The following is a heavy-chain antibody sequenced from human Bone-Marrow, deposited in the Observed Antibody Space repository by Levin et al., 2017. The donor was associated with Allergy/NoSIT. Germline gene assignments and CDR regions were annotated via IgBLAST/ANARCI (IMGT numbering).Heavy chain of an antibody. D-gene: IGHD1-26*01. CDR2: LSGIGDGK. CDR3: AKDLGYSGSFSYYFNY. CDR1: GFTFTSYA. Sequence: GESLKISCAASGFTFTSYAMSWVRQAPGKGLEWVSTLSGIGDGKYYADSVKGRFTISRDNSKNTLYLQMNSLRAEDTALYYCAKDLGYSGSFSYYFNYWGQGTLVTVSS. J-gene: IGHJ4*02. V-gene: IGHV3-23*01.